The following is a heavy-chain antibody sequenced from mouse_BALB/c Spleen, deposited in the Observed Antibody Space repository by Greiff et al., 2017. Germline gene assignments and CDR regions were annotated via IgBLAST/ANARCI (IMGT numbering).Heavy chain of an antibody. D-gene: IGHD2-1*01. CDR2: ISYSGST. CDR3: ARDGNPLDY. Sequence: EVQGVESGPGLVKPSQSLSLTCTVTGYSITSDYAWNWIRQFPGNKLEWMGYISYSGSTSYNPSLKSRISITRDTSKNQFFLQLNSVTTEDTATYYCARDGNPLDYWGQGTTLTVSS. V-gene: IGHV3-2*02. J-gene: IGHJ2*01. CDR1: GYSITSDYA.